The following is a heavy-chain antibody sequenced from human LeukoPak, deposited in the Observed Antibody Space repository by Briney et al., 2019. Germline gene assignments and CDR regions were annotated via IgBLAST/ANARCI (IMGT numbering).Heavy chain of an antibody. CDR3: ARIAAAGVDYYYYYMDV. V-gene: IGHV3-66*01. CDR2: IYSGGST. CDR1: GFTFSSYA. J-gene: IGHJ6*03. Sequence: GGSLRLSCAASGFTFSSYAMSWVRQAPGKGLEWVSVIYSGGSTYYADSVKGRFTISRDNSKNTLYLQMNSLRAEDTAVYYCARIAAAGVDYYYYYMDVWGKGTTVTISS. D-gene: IGHD6-13*01.